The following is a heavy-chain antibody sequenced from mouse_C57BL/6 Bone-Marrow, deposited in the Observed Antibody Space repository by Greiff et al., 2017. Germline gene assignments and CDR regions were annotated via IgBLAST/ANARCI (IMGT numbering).Heavy chain of an antibody. CDR1: GYTFTDHT. D-gene: IGHD1-1*01. V-gene: IGHV1-78*01. CDR3: ARERDCYGSSPWFAY. Sequence: VQLQQSDAELVKPGASVKISCKVSGYTFTDHTIHWMKQRPEQGLEWIGYIYPRDGSTKYNEKFKGKATLTADKSSSTAYMQLNSLTSEDSAVYFCARERDCYGSSPWFAYWGQGTLVTVSA. J-gene: IGHJ3*01. CDR2: IYPRDGST.